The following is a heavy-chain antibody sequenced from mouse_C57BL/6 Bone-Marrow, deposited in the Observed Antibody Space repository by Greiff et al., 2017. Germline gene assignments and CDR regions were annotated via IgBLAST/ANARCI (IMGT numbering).Heavy chain of an antibody. CDR2: ISSGSSTI. D-gene: IGHD2-3*01. CDR1: GFTFSDYG. Sequence: EVLLVESGGGLVKPGGSLKLSCAASGFTFSDYGMHWVRQAPEKGLEWVAYISSGSSTIYYAATVKGRFTISRDNANSTLFLQMTSLRSEDTAVYYCARVYDDDFDYWGQGTTLTVSS. CDR3: ARVYDDDFDY. V-gene: IGHV5-17*01. J-gene: IGHJ2*01.